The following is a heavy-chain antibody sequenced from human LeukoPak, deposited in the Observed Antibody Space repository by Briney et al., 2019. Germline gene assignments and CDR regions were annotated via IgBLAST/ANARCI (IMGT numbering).Heavy chain of an antibody. D-gene: IGHD2-2*02. V-gene: IGHV4-59*01. J-gene: IGHJ4*02. Sequence: AETLSLTCKVSGCSTSGYYWNWIRQPPGKGLEWIGYIYYSGNTYYNPSLKSRVTMSIDTSKTQLSLKLTSVTAADTALYYCARSSSCYNSVDACYSGIDVWGQGTLVTVSS. CDR1: GCSTSGYY. CDR3: ARSSSCYNSVDACYSGIDV. CDR2: IYYSGNT.